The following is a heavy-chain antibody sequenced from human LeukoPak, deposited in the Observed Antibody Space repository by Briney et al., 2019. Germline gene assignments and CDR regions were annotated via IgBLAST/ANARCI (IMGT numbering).Heavy chain of an antibody. Sequence: PSETLSLTCTVSGGSISSYYWSWIRQPPGKGLEWIGYIYTSGSTNYNPSLKSRVTISVDTSKNQFSLKLSSVTAADTAVYYCARSLCSSTSCYFSGISFSFGPWGQGTLVTVSS. D-gene: IGHD2-2*01. J-gene: IGHJ5*02. CDR2: IYTSGST. CDR1: GGSISSYY. CDR3: ARSLCSSTSCYFSGISFSFGP. V-gene: IGHV4-4*09.